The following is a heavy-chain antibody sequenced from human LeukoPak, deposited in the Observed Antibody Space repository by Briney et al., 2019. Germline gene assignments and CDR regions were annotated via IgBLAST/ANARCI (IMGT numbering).Heavy chain of an antibody. CDR1: GFTFSSYG. Sequence: PSGGSLRLSCAASGFTFSSYGMHWVRQAPGKGLEWVAFIRYDGSNKYYADSVKGRFTISRDNSKNTLYLQMNSLRAEDTAVYYCAKGVDTYYDFWSGYLFDYWGQGTLVTVSS. V-gene: IGHV3-30*02. D-gene: IGHD3-3*01. CDR3: AKGVDTYYDFWSGYLFDY. J-gene: IGHJ4*02. CDR2: IRYDGSNK.